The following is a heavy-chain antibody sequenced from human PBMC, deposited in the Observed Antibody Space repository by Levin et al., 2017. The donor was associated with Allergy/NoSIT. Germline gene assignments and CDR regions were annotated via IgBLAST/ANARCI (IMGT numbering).Heavy chain of an antibody. D-gene: IGHD3-16*02. CDR1: GGSISSDN. CDR2: IYGTGNT. V-gene: IGHV4-59*01. CDR3: ARFVWGSYRGFDY. J-gene: IGHJ4*02. Sequence: SETLSLTCTVSGGSISSDNWSWIRQPPGKGLEWIGYIYGTGNTNYNPSLKSRVTLSVDTSKNQFSLKLSSVTPADTAVYYCARFVWGSYRGFDYWGQGTLVTVSS.